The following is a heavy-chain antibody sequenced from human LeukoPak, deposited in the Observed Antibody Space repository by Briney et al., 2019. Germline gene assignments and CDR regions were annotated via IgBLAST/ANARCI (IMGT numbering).Heavy chain of an antibody. CDR3: ARSSGAATYGSGSSPLYYYYYMDV. Sequence: GSSVKVSCKASGGTFSSYAISWVRQAPGQGLEWMGGIIPIFGTANYAQKFQGRVTITADKSTSTAYMELSSLRSEDTAVYYCARSSGAATYGSGSSPLYYYYYMDVWGKGTTVTVSS. D-gene: IGHD3-10*01. CDR2: IIPIFGTA. V-gene: IGHV1-69*06. J-gene: IGHJ6*03. CDR1: GGTFSSYA.